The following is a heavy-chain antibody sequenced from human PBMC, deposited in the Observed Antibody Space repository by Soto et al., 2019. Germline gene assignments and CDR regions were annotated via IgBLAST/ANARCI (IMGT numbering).Heavy chain of an antibody. J-gene: IGHJ6*03. Sequence: SVKVSCKASGGTFSSYTISWVRQAPGQGLEWMGRIIPILGIANYAQKFQGRVTITADKSTSTVYMELSSLRSEDTAVFYCARGGQTYNWRYYYMDVWGKGTTVTVSS. D-gene: IGHD1-20*01. V-gene: IGHV1-69*02. CDR3: ARGGQTYNWRYYYMDV. CDR2: IIPILGIA. CDR1: GGTFSSYT.